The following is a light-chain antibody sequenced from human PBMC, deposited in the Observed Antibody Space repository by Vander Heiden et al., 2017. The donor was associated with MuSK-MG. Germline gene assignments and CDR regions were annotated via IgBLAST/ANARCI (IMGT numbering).Light chain of an antibody. Sequence: QSALSQPRSVSGSPGQSVTISCAGTSSDVGGYNYVSWYQQHPGKAPKLMIYDGTKRPSGVPDRFSGSKSGNTASLTISGLQAEDDADYYCCSYAGVYTLYVFGTGTKVTVL. CDR1: SSDVGGYNY. CDR2: DGT. J-gene: IGLJ1*01. CDR3: CSYAGVYTLYV. V-gene: IGLV2-11*01.